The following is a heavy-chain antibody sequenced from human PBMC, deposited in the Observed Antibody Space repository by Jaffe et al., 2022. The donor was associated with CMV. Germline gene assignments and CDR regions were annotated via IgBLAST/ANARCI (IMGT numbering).Heavy chain of an antibody. CDR1: GGSFSGYY. CDR3: ARGKEYDYVWGSYRYYFDY. J-gene: IGHJ4*02. Sequence: QVQLQQWGAGLLKPSETLSLTCAVYGGSFSGYYWSWIRQPPGKGLEWIGEINHSGSTNYNPSLKSRVTISVDTSKNQFSLKLSSVTAADTAVYYCARGKEYDYVWGSYRYYFDYWGQGTLVTVSS. CDR2: INHSGST. D-gene: IGHD3-16*02. V-gene: IGHV4-34*01.